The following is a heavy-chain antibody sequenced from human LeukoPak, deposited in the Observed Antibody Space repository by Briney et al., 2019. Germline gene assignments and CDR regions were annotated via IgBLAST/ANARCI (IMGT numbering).Heavy chain of an antibody. CDR1: GASMSSYY. D-gene: IGHD3-22*01. J-gene: IGHJ4*02. Sequence: SETLSLTCTVSGASMSSYYWTWIRQPPGKGLEWIGYIYSSGSTNSNPSLKSRVTISVDTSKNQFSLNLSSVTAADTAVYYCARGVSVYYDSSGYYYFDYWGQGTLVTVSS. CDR2: IYSSGST. CDR3: ARGVSVYYDSSGYYYFDY. V-gene: IGHV4-59*01.